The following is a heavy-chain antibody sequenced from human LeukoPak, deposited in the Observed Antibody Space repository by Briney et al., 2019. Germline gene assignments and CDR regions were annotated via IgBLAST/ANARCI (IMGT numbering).Heavy chain of an antibody. Sequence: PGGSLRLSCAASGFTFSSYGMHWVRQAPGKGLEWVAFIRYDGSNKYYADSVKGRFTISRDNSKNTLYLQMNSLRAEDTAVYYCAKDDEYSSGWYGDFDYWGRGTLVTVSS. J-gene: IGHJ4*02. V-gene: IGHV3-30*02. CDR2: IRYDGSNK. CDR3: AKDDEYSSGWYGDFDY. D-gene: IGHD6-19*01. CDR1: GFTFSSYG.